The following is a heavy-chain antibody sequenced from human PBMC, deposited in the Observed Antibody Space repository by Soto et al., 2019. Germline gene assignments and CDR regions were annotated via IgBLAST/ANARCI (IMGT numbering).Heavy chain of an antibody. D-gene: IGHD2-21*02. J-gene: IGHJ4*02. CDR3: ARGAYCGTDCFYYFDS. Sequence: SETLSLTCIVSGGSINSYYWSWIRQPPGKGLEWIGYIHYSGATKYRASLNGRLSISVDTSKNQLSLWLNSVTAADTAVYYCARGAYCGTDCFYYFDSWGQGTLVTVSS. CDR1: GGSINSYY. CDR2: IHYSGAT. V-gene: IGHV4-59*01.